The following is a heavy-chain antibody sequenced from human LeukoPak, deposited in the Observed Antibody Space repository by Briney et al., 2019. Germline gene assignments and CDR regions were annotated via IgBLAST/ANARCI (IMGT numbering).Heavy chain of an antibody. CDR2: ISSSGSYI. CDR1: GFTFNSYT. D-gene: IGHD4-17*01. V-gene: IGHV3-21*01. Sequence: GGSLRLSCAASGFTFNSYTMSWVRQPPGKGLECVSSISSSGSYIYYADSVKGRFTISRDNAQNSVSLQMNSLRAEDTAVYYCARSDMTAVTTVPSDYWGQGTLVTVSS. J-gene: IGHJ4*02. CDR3: ARSDMTAVTTVPSDY.